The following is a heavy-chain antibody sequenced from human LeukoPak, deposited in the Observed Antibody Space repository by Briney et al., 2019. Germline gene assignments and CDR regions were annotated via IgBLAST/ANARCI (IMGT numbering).Heavy chain of an antibody. V-gene: IGHV4-31*03. CDR3: AREIRVRVSGGFDP. J-gene: IGHJ5*02. Sequence: SQTLSLTCTVSGGSISSGGYSWSWIRQHPGKGLEWIGYIYYSGSTYYNPSLKSRVTISVDTSKNQFSLKLSSVTAADTAVYYCAREIRVRVSGGFDPWGQGTLVTVYS. D-gene: IGHD3-10*01. CDR2: IYYSGST. CDR1: GGSISSGGYS.